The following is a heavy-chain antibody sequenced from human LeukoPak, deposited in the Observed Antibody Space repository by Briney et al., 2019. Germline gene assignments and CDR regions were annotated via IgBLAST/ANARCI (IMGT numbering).Heavy chain of an antibody. V-gene: IGHV3-23*01. CDR1: GFTFSSYG. J-gene: IGHJ3*02. CDR3: AKDTAARLRVAFDI. CDR2: ISGSGGST. Sequence: GGSLRLSCAASGFTFSSYGMTWVRQAPGKGLEWVSAISGSGGSTYYADSVKGRFTISRDNSKNTLYLQMNSLRAEDTAVYYCAKDTAARLRVAFDIWGQGTMVTVSS. D-gene: IGHD6-6*01.